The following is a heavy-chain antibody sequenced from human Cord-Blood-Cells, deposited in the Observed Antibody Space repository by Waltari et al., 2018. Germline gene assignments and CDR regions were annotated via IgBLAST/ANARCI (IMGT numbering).Heavy chain of an antibody. D-gene: IGHD3-3*01. CDR3: ARVTDGITIFGVVIDY. CDR1: GGSISSSSYY. V-gene: IGHV4-39*01. CDR2: IYYSGSP. Sequence: LQLQESGPGLVKPSETLSLTCPVSGGSISSSSYYWGWIRRPPGKGLEWIGSIYYSGSPYYNPSLKSRVTISVDTSKNQFSLKLSSVTAADTAVYYCARVTDGITIFGVVIDYWGQGTLVTVSS. J-gene: IGHJ4*02.